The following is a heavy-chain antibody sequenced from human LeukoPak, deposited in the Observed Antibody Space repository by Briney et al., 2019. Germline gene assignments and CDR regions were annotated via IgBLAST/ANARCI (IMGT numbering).Heavy chain of an antibody. J-gene: IGHJ5*02. V-gene: IGHV4-30-2*01. Sequence: PSETLSLTCAVSGGSISSGGYSWSWIRQPPGKGLEWIGYIYYSGSTYYNPSLKCRVTISVDRSKNQFSLKLSSVTAADTAVYYCARAAAGTGWWFDPWGQGTLVTVSS. CDR2: IYYSGST. CDR1: GGSISSGGYS. D-gene: IGHD6-13*01. CDR3: ARAAAGTGWWFDP.